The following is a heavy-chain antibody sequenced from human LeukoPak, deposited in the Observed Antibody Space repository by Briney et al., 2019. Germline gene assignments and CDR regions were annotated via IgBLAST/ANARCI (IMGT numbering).Heavy chain of an antibody. CDR3: ARGSEEYCSGGSCSSDY. CDR2: INPNSGGT. J-gene: IGHJ4*02. V-gene: IGHV1-2*02. D-gene: IGHD2-15*01. CDR1: GYTFIGYF. Sequence: ASVKVSCKASGYTFIGYFMHWVRQAPGQGLEWMGWINPNSGGTNYAQKFQGGVTMTRDTSISTAYMELSRLRSDDTAVYYCARGSEEYCSGGSCSSDYWGQGTLVIVSS.